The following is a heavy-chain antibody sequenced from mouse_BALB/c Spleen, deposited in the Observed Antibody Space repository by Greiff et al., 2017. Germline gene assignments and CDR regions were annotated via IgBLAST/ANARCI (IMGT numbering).Heavy chain of an antibody. CDR2: ISYSGST. D-gene: IGHD1-1*01. Sequence: ESGPSLVKPSQTLSLTCSVTGYSITSGYWNWIRKFPGNKLEYMGYISYSGSTYYNPSLKSRISITRDTSKNQYYLQLNSVTTEDTATYYCARYYYGSSHYYAMDYWGQGTSVTVSS. CDR3: ARYYYGSSHYYAMDY. V-gene: IGHV3-8*02. CDR1: GYSITSGY. J-gene: IGHJ4*01.